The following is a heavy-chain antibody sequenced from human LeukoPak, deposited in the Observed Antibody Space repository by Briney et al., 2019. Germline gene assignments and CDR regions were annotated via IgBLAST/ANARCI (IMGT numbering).Heavy chain of an antibody. CDR2: IYRSGET. D-gene: IGHD4-23*01. J-gene: IGHJ4*02. CDR1: GFSVANNY. Sequence: GGSLRLSCAASGFSVANNYVTWVRQPSGKGLEWVSVIYRSGETYYADSVKGRFTISRDNFKNMLYLQMNSLRLEDTAVYYCTDAVAGWGQGTLVTVS. V-gene: IGHV3-66*03. CDR3: TDAVAG.